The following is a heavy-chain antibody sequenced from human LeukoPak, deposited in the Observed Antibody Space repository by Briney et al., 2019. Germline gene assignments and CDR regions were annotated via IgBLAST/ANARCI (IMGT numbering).Heavy chain of an antibody. CDR1: GFTFSDYY. Sequence: GSLRLSCAASGFTFSDYYMSWIRQAPGKGLEWVSYISSSDTIYYADSVKGRFTISRDNAKNSLYLQMNSLRAEDTAVYYCARDTRAAAGSWVDAFDIWGQGTMVTVSS. CDR2: ISSSDTI. CDR3: ARDTRAAAGSWVDAFDI. J-gene: IGHJ3*02. D-gene: IGHD6-13*01. V-gene: IGHV3-11*01.